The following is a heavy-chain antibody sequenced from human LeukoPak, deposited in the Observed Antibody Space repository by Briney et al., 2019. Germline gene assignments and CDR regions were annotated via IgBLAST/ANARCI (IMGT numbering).Heavy chain of an antibody. CDR2: ISSSSSYI. J-gene: IGHJ5*02. CDR1: GFTFSSYS. D-gene: IGHD2-21*02. V-gene: IGHV3-21*01. CDR3: ARVTRSPFGWFDP. Sequence: GGSLRLSCAASGFTFSSYSMNWVRQAPGRGLEWVSSISSSSSYIYYTDSVKGRFTISRDNAKNSLYLQMNSLRVEDTAVYYCARVTRSPFGWFDPWGQGTLVTVSS.